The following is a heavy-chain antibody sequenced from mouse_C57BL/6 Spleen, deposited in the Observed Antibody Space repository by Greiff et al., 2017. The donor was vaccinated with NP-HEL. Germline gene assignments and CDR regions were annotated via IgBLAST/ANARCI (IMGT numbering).Heavy chain of an antibody. J-gene: IGHJ2*01. Sequence: QVQLKESGAELARPGASVKLSCKASGYTFTSYGISWVKQRTGQGLEWIGEIYPRSGNTYYNEKFKGKATLTADKSSSTAYMELRSLTSEDSAVYFWARDYGSSYYFDYWGQGTTLTVSS. CDR2: IYPRSGNT. CDR3: ARDYGSSYYFDY. V-gene: IGHV1-81*01. D-gene: IGHD1-1*01. CDR1: GYTFTSYG.